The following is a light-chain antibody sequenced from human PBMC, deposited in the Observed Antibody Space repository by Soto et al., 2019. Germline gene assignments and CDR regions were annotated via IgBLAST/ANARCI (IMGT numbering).Light chain of an antibody. CDR3: CSYAGSYTLGV. CDR1: SSDVGGYNY. J-gene: IGLJ1*01. CDR2: DVS. Sequence: QSALTQPRSVSGSPGQSVTISCTGTSSDVGGYNYVSWYQQHPGKAPKLMIYDVSNRPSGVPDRFSGSKSGNTASLTISGLQAEDAADYYCCSYAGSYTLGVFGTGTKLTVL. V-gene: IGLV2-11*01.